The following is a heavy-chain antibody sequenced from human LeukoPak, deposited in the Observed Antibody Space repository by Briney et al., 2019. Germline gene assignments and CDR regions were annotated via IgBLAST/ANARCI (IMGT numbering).Heavy chain of an antibody. Sequence: SETLSLTCTVSGGSISSNYWSWIRQPPGKGLEWIGYIYYSGSTNYNPSLKSRVTISVDTSKNQFSLKLGSVTAVDTAAYYCARRVAAAGGDLGAFDIWGQGTMVTVSS. CDR2: IYYSGST. D-gene: IGHD6-13*01. V-gene: IGHV4-59*08. CDR1: GGSISSNY. J-gene: IGHJ3*02. CDR3: ARRVAAAGGDLGAFDI.